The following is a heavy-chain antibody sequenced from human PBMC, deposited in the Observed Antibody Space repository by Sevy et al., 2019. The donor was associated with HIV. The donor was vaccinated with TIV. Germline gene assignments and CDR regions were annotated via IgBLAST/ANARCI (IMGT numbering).Heavy chain of an antibody. CDR1: GFSLSTSGVG. V-gene: IGHV2-5*02. CDR3: ARIIYPFIYSSGWGGGFDY. CDR2: IYWDDDK. D-gene: IGHD6-19*01. J-gene: IGHJ4*02. Sequence: SGPTLVNPTQTLTLTCTFSGFSLSTSGVGVGWIRQPPGKALEWLALIYWDDDKRYSPSLKSRLTITKDTSKNQVVLTMTNMDPVDTATYYCARIIYPFIYSSGWGGGFDYWGQGTLVTVSS.